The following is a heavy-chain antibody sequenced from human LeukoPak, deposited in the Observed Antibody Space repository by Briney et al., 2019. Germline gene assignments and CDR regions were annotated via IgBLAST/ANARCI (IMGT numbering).Heavy chain of an antibody. CDR1: GFTVNNDY. CDR3: ARAQTGTALILEF. CDR2: IYAGGNT. V-gene: IGHV3-53*01. Sequence: GGSLRLSCAVSGFTVNNDYMSWVRQAPGEGLEWVSVIYAGGNTFYADSVKGRFTISRDNSKNALHLQVNSLRAEDTAVYYCARAQTGTALILEFWGQGTLVTVSS. D-gene: IGHD1-7*01. J-gene: IGHJ4*02.